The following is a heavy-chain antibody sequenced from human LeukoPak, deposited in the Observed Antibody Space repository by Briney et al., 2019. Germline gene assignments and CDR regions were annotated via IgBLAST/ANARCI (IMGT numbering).Heavy chain of an antibody. D-gene: IGHD1-1*01. J-gene: IGHJ6*02. CDR1: GGSISSSSYY. V-gene: IGHV4-39*01. CDR2: IYYSGST. CDR3: ARRPVQARPYGMDV. Sequence: SETLSLTCTVSGGSISSSSYYWGWIRQPPGKGLEWIGSIYYSGSTYYNPSLKSRVTISVDTPKNQFSLKLSSVTAADTAMYYCARRPVQARPYGMDVWGQGTTVTVSS.